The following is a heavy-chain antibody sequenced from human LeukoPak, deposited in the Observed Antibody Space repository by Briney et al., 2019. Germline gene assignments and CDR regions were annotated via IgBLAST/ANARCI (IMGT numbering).Heavy chain of an antibody. CDR1: GFTFSSYG. D-gene: IGHD1-26*01. Sequence: GGSLRLSCAASGFTFSSYGTHWVRQAPGKGLEWVAVISYDGSDKYFADSVKGRFTISRDNSKNTPYLQMNSLRAEDTAVYYCAKAPRPWVGGATGSRYYFHYWGQGTLVTVSS. V-gene: IGHV3-30*18. J-gene: IGHJ4*02. CDR2: ISYDGSDK. CDR3: AKAPRPWVGGATGSRYYFHY.